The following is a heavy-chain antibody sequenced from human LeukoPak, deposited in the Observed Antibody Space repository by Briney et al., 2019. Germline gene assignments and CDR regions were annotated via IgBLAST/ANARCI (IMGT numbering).Heavy chain of an antibody. Sequence: PSETLSITCAVYGGSFSGYYWSWIRQPPGKGLEWIGEINHSGSTNYNPSLKSRVTISVDTSKNQFSLKLSSVTAADTAVYYCARGDSSGYYSVYFDYWGQGTLDTVSS. CDR1: GGSFSGYY. CDR3: ARGDSSGYYSVYFDY. D-gene: IGHD3-22*01. CDR2: INHSGST. V-gene: IGHV4-34*01. J-gene: IGHJ4*02.